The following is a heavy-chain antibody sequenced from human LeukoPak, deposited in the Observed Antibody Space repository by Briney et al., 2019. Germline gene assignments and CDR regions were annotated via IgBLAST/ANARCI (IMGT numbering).Heavy chain of an antibody. V-gene: IGHV3-23*01. CDR3: AKDHKSDDYGDYPDY. Sequence: PGGSLRLSSAASGFTFSSYAMSWVRQAPGKGLEWVSAISGSGGSTYYADSVKGRFTISRDNSKNTLYLQMNSLRAEDTAVYYCAKDHKSDDYGDYPDYWGQGTLVTVSS. J-gene: IGHJ4*02. D-gene: IGHD4-17*01. CDR1: GFTFSSYA. CDR2: ISGSGGST.